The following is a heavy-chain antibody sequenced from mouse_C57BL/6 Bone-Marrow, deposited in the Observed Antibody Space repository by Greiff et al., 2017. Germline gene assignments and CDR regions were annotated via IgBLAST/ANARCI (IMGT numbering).Heavy chain of an antibody. Sequence: QVQLQQSGAELARPGASVKLSCKASGYTFTSYAISWVKQRTGQGLEWIGEIYPRSGNTYYNEKFKGKATLTADKSSSTAYMELRSLTSEDSAVYFCARSIYGLDYWGQGTTLTVSS. J-gene: IGHJ2*01. CDR2: IYPRSGNT. D-gene: IGHD1-1*01. CDR3: ARSIYGLDY. V-gene: IGHV1-81*01. CDR1: GYTFTSYA.